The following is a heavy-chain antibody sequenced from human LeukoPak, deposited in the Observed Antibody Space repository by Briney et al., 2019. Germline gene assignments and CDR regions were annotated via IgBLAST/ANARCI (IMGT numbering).Heavy chain of an antibody. CDR1: GFTFSNAW. CDR2: IKSKTDGGTT. J-gene: IGHJ5*02. D-gene: IGHD3-10*01. CDR3: TTESMVRGVIIGQVLFRP. V-gene: IGHV3-15*01. Sequence: GGSLRLSCAASGFTFSNAWMSWVRQAPGKGLEWVGRIKSKTDGGTTDYAAPVKGRFTISRDDSKNTLYLQMNSLKTEDTAVYYCTTESMVRGVIIGQVLFRPWGQGTLVTVSS.